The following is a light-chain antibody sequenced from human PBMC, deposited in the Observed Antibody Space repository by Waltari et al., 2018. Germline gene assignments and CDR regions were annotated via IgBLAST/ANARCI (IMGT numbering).Light chain of an antibody. CDR3: QHYKNYPRT. CDR2: AAS. CDR1: QDINNY. Sequence: DIQMTRSPSSLSASVGDTVTITCRASQDINNYLAWFQQKPGKDPKSLIYAASRLQSGVPSKYSGSGSGTDFTLTISSLQPEDFATYYCQHYKNYPRTFGPGTRVDIK. J-gene: IGKJ3*01. V-gene: IGKV1-16*02.